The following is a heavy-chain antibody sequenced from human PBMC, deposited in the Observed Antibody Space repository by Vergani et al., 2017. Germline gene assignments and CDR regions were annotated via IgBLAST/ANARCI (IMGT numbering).Heavy chain of an antibody. J-gene: IGHJ4*02. CDR2: INSDGDST. D-gene: IGHD6-6*01. CDR3: AKDRSIAAPYFDY. Sequence: VQLVESGGGLVQPGGSLRLSCTASGFTFSNYWMQWVRQAPGKGLMWVSRINSDGDSTSYADSVKGRFTISRDNAKNTLYLQMDSLRAEDTAVYYCAKDRSIAAPYFDYWGQGTLVTVSS. V-gene: IGHV3-74*01. CDR1: GFTFSNYW.